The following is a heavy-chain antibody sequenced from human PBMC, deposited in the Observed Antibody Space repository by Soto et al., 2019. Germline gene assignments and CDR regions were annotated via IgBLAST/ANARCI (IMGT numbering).Heavy chain of an antibody. D-gene: IGHD6-13*01. CDR1: GGSFTGYY. Sequence: PSETLSLTCAINGGSFTGYYGAWIRQSPGKGLKWIGEISHSGTTIYTPSLKSRVTISIDTSKNQFSLKLNSMTAADTVVYYCARNGGSTWHYFDSRGQGTVVTVSS. V-gene: IGHV4-34*01. CDR3: ARNGGSTWHYFDS. J-gene: IGHJ4*02. CDR2: ISHSGTT.